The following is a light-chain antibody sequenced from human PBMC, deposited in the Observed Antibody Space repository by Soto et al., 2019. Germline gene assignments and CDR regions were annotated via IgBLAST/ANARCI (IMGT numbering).Light chain of an antibody. CDR2: GAS. V-gene: IGKV3-15*01. CDR1: QSVSDN. Sequence: EIVMTQSPATLSVSTGERATLSCSASQSVSDNLAWYQQRRGQAPRLLIHGASTRATGIPARFSGSGSWTEFSLTISSQQSEDFAVYCCHQYDNWPPGYTFGQGTRVDIK. J-gene: IGKJ2*01. CDR3: HQYDNWPPGYT.